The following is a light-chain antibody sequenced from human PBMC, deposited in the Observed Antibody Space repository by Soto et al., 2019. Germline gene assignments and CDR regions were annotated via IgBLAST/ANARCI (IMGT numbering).Light chain of an antibody. CDR3: CSFAGSNPFPYV. CDR2: EVS. V-gene: IGLV2-23*02. CDR1: SSDVGGYNS. J-gene: IGLJ1*01. Sequence: QSVLTQPASVSGSPGQSITISCTGTSSDVGGYNSVSWYQQHPGKAPKLMIYEVSNRPSGVSNRFSGSKSGNTASLTVSGLQPDDEADYHCCSFAGSNPFPYVFGTGTKVTVL.